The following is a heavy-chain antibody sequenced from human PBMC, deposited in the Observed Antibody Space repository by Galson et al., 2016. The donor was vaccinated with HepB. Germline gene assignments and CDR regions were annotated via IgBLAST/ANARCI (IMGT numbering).Heavy chain of an antibody. V-gene: IGHV3-7*01. CDR1: GFTFTTYW. Sequence: SLRLSCAASGFTFTTYWMSWVRQAPGKGLEWVANIKQDESEKFYVDSVMGRFTISRDNAKNSLYLQMHSLSAEDTAVYYWATGGSMGISDAFGFWGQGTMVTVSS. D-gene: IGHD5-12*01. CDR2: IKQDESEK. CDR3: ATGGSMGISDAFGF. J-gene: IGHJ3*01.